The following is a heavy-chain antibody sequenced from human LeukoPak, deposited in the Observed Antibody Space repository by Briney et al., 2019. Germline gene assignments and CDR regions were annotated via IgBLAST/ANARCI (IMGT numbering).Heavy chain of an antibody. J-gene: IGHJ4*02. CDR3: ARQRGYSYVGY. CDR2: IYYSGST. CDR1: GGSISSYY. Sequence: SETLSLTCTVSGGSISSYYWSWIRQPPGKGLEWIGYIYYSGSTNYNPSLKSRVTISVDTSKNQFSLKLSSVTAADTAVYYCARQRGYSYVGYWGQGTLVTVSS. D-gene: IGHD5-18*01. V-gene: IGHV4-59*08.